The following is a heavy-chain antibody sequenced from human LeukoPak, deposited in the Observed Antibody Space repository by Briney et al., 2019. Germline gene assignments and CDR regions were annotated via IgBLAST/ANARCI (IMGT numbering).Heavy chain of an antibody. CDR2: IIPIFGTA. CDR1: GDTFSSYA. J-gene: IGHJ4*02. Sequence: SVKVSCKASGDTFSSYAISWVRQAPGQGLGWMGGIIPIFGTANYAQKFQGRVTITADESTSTAYMELSSLRSEDTAVYYCASRPGIAAAGTLDYWGQGTLVTVSS. CDR3: ASRPGIAAAGTLDY. D-gene: IGHD6-13*01. V-gene: IGHV1-69*13.